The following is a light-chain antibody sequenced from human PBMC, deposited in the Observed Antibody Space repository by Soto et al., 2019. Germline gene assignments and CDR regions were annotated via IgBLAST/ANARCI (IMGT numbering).Light chain of an antibody. V-gene: IGLV1-51*01. CDR3: GSWDSSLSAYV. CDR1: SSNIGGNS. CDR2: DDN. J-gene: IGLJ1*01. Sequence: QSVMTQPPSVSAAPGQKVTISCSGSSSNIGGNSVSWYQQLPGTAPKLLIYDDNKRPSGIPDRFSGSKSGTSATLGITGLQTGDEADYYCGSWDSSLSAYVLGTGTKLTVL.